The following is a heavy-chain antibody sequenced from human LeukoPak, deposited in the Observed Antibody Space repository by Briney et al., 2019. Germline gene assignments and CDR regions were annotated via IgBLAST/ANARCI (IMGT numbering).Heavy chain of an antibody. D-gene: IGHD1-14*01. V-gene: IGHV1-69*05. J-gene: IGHJ4*02. CDR2: IITIFGTA. Sequence: GSSVNVSCQACGCTFSRYAISWVRQPAGKGLEWMGGIITIFGTANYAQKFQGRVTITTDESTSTAYMELSSLRSEDTAVYYCARGRIRGPSLAGYWGQRTLVTVSS. CDR1: GCTFSRYA. CDR3: ARGRIRGPSLAGY.